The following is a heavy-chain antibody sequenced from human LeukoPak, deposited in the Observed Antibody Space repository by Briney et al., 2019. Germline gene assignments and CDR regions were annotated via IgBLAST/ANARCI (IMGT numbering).Heavy chain of an antibody. V-gene: IGHV4-59*08. Sequence: PSETLSLTCTVSGGSISSYYWSWIRQPPGKGLECIAYIYYSGTTNYNPSLKSRVTISVDTSKNQFSLKLSSVTAADTAVYYCARLLGSKTGTIDYWGQGTLVTVSS. J-gene: IGHJ4*02. CDR1: GGSISSYY. CDR3: ARLLGSKTGTIDY. CDR2: IYYSGTT. D-gene: IGHD1-7*01.